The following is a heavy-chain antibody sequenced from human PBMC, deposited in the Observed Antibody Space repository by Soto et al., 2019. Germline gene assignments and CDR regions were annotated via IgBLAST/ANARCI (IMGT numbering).Heavy chain of an antibody. V-gene: IGHV4-59*08. CDR1: GGSISSYY. D-gene: IGHD6-19*01. J-gene: IGHJ5*02. CDR2: IYYSGST. Sequence: SETLSLTCTVSGGSISSYYWSWIRQPPGKGLEWIGYIYYSGSTNYNPSLKGRVTISVDTSKNQFSLKLSSVTAADTAVYYCARQQWLVRDWFDPWGQGTLVTVSS. CDR3: ARQQWLVRDWFDP.